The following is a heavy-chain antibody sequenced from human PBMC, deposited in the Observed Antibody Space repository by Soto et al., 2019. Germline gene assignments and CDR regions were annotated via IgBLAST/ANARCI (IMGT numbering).Heavy chain of an antibody. CDR1: GYSFTSYW. D-gene: IGHD4-17*01. V-gene: IGHV5-51*01. CDR2: IYPGDSDT. CDR3: ARSMTTVTTWYYYYYMDV. Sequence: GESLKISCKGSGYSFTSYWIGWVRQMPGKCLEWMGIIYPGDSDTRYSPSFQGQVTISADKSISTAYLQWSSLKASDTAMYYCARSMTTVTTWYYYYYMDVWGKGTTVTVSS. J-gene: IGHJ6*03.